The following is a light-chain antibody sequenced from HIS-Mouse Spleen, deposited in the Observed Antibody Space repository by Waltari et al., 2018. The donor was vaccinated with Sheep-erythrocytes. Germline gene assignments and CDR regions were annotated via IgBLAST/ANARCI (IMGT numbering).Light chain of an antibody. V-gene: IGLV2-23*01. Sequence: QSALTQPASVSASPGQSTTISCTRTSSDVGSSNLVSWSQHAPGKAPKLMIYEGSKRPSGVSNRFSGSKSGNTASLTISGLQAEDEADYYCCSYAGSSTPWVFGGGTKLTVL. J-gene: IGLJ3*02. CDR2: EGS. CDR1: SSDVGSSNL. CDR3: CSYAGSSTPWV.